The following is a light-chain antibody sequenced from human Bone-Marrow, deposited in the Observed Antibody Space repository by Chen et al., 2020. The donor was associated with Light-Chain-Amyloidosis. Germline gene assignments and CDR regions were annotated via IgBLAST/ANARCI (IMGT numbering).Light chain of an antibody. CDR2: DVS. CDR1: SSDVGGYNY. Sequence: QSALPQPRSVSGSPGQSVTIPCTGTSSDVGGYNYVSWYQQHPGKAPKLMIYDVSKRPSGVPDRFSGSKSGNTASLTISGLQAEDEADYYCCSYAGSYSNWVFGGGTKLTVL. CDR3: CSYAGSYSNWV. J-gene: IGLJ3*02. V-gene: IGLV2-11*01.